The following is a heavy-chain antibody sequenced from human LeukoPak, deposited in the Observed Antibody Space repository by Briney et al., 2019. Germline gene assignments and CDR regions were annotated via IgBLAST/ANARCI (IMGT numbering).Heavy chain of an antibody. Sequence: VASVKVSCKASGYTFTSYDINWVRQATGQGLEWMGWMNPNSGNTGYAQKFQGRVTMTRDTSISTAYMELSRLRSEDTAVYYCARGGSRYCSGGSCYLGPDYWGQGTLVTVSS. CDR3: ARGGSRYCSGGSCYLGPDY. D-gene: IGHD2-15*01. CDR2: MNPNSGNT. J-gene: IGHJ4*02. CDR1: GYTFTSYD. V-gene: IGHV1-8*02.